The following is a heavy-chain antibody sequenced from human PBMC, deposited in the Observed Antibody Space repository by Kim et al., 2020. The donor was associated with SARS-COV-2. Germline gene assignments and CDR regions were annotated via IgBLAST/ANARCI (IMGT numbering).Heavy chain of an antibody. D-gene: IGHD1-26*01. CDR3: ACNVGSTPDYYFDY. V-gene: IGHV4-39*07. J-gene: IGHJ4*02. Sequence: YHPSLKCRVTISGDTSKNQFSLNMRSVTAADTAVYYCACNVGSTPDYYFDYWGRGALVTVSS.